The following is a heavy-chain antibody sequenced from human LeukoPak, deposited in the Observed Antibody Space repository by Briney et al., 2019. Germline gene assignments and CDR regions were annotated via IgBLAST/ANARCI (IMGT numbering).Heavy chain of an antibody. CDR1: GYTFTSYG. CDR2: ISAYNGNT. D-gene: IGHD3-10*01. Sequence: ASVKVSCKASGYTFTSYGISCVRQAPGQGLEWMGWISAYNGNTNYAQKLQGRVTMTTDTSTSTAYMELRSLRSDDTAVYYCARDLIGSGSYYQNWFDPWGQGTLVTVSS. CDR3: ARDLIGSGSYYQNWFDP. J-gene: IGHJ5*02. V-gene: IGHV1-18*04.